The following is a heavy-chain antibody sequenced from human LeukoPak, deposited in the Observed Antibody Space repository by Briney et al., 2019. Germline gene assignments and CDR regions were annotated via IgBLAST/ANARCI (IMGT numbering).Heavy chain of an antibody. CDR2: ISGSGGSS. CDR3: ARDQVVVVPAAPGAY. Sequence: GGSLRLSCAASGFTFSSYAMSWVRQAPGKGLEWVSAISGSGGSSYYADSVKGRFTISRDNSKNTLYLQMNSLRAEDTAVYYCARDQVVVVPAAPGAYWGQGTLVTVSS. D-gene: IGHD2-2*01. V-gene: IGHV3-23*01. J-gene: IGHJ4*02. CDR1: GFTFSSYA.